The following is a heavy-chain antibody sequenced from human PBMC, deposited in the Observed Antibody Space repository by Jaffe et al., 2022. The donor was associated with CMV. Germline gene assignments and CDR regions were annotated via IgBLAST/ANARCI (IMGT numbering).Heavy chain of an antibody. D-gene: IGHD5-12*01. J-gene: IGHJ5*02. V-gene: IGHV4-31*03. CDR1: GGSISSGGYY. CDR2: IYYSGST. Sequence: QVQLQESGPGLVKPSQTLSLTCTVSGGSISSGGYYWSWIRQHPGKGLEWIGYIYYSGSTYYNPSLKSRVTISVDTSKNQFSLKLSSVTAADTAVYYCARDVSGQGWLRFGWFDPWGQGTLVTVSS. CDR3: ARDVSGQGWLRFGWFDP.